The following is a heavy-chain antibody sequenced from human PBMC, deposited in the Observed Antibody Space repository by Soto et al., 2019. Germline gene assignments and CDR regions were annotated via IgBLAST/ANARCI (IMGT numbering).Heavy chain of an antibody. Sequence: ASETLSLTCTVSGGSISSGGYYWSWIRQHPGKGLEWIGYIYYSGSTYYNPSLKSRVTISVDTSKNQFSLKLSSVTAADTAVYYCARGVLELGPYTPNNMDVRGQGTTVTVSS. CDR3: ARGVLELGPYTPNNMDV. CDR2: IYYSGST. D-gene: IGHD3-3*02. V-gene: IGHV4-31*03. J-gene: IGHJ6*02. CDR1: GGSISSGGYY.